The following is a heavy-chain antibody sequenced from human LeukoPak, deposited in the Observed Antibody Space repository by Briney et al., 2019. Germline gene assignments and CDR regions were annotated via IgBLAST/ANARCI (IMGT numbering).Heavy chain of an antibody. CDR1: GDSIRSYY. Sequence: SETLSPTCTVSGDSIRSYYWNWIRRPPGKGLEWIGYIYYTGSTSYNPSLKSRVTISLDTSKSQFSLRLTSVTAADTAVYYCASHGSSGHDPLTWGQGTLVTVSS. CDR3: ASHGSSGHDPLT. D-gene: IGHD5-12*01. V-gene: IGHV4-59*08. J-gene: IGHJ4*01. CDR2: IYYTGST.